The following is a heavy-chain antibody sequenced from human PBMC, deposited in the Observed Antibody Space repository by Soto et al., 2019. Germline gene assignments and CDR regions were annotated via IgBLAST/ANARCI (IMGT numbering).Heavy chain of an antibody. J-gene: IGHJ3*02. CDR3: ARKARDGYNSFAFDI. CDR1: GGSISSYY. Sequence: SETLSLTCTVSGGSISSYYCSWIRQPPGKGLEWIGYIYYSGSTNYNPSLKSRVTISVDTSKNQFSLKLSSVTAADTAVYYCARKARDGYNSFAFDIWGQGTMVTVSS. V-gene: IGHV4-59*01. D-gene: IGHD5-12*01. CDR2: IYYSGST.